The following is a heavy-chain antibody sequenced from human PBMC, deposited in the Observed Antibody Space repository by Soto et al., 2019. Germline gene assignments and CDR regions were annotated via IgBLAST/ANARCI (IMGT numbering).Heavy chain of an antibody. CDR3: ARGLGSSWYKGEDAFDI. CDR1: GGTFSSYA. Sequence: SVKVSCKASGGTFSSYAISWVRQAPGQGLEWMGGIIPIFGTANYAQKFQGRVTITADKSTSTAYMELSSLRSEDTAVYYCARGLGSSWYKGEDAFDIWGQGTMVTVSS. CDR2: IIPIFGTA. D-gene: IGHD6-13*01. J-gene: IGHJ3*02. V-gene: IGHV1-69*06.